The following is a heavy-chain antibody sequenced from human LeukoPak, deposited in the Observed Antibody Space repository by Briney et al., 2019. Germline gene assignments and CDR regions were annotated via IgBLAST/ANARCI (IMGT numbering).Heavy chain of an antibody. V-gene: IGHV7-4-1*02. D-gene: IGHD5-18*01. CDR2: INTNTGNP. Sequence: ASVKVSCKASGYTFTSYAMNWVRQAPGQGLEWMGWINTNTGNPTYAQGFTGRFVFSLDTSVSTAYLQISSLKAEDTAVYYCARGRGPESYSYGPLNWYFDLWGRGTLVTVSS. J-gene: IGHJ2*01. CDR3: ARGRGPESYSYGPLNWYFDL. CDR1: GYTFTSYA.